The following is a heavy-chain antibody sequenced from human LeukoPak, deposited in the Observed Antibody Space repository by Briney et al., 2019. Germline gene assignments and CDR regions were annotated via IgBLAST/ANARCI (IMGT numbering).Heavy chain of an antibody. D-gene: IGHD3-9*01. J-gene: IGHJ6*02. CDR3: ARGGVLRYFDWLRYYYYYGMDV. CDR1: GGTFSSYA. Sequence: GASVKVSCKASGGTFSSYAISWVRQAPGQGLEWMGGIIPIFGTANYAQKFQGRVTITADESTSTAYMELSSLRSEDTAVYYCARGGVLRYFDWLRYYYYYGMDVWGQGTTVTVSS. CDR2: IIPIFGTA. V-gene: IGHV1-69*13.